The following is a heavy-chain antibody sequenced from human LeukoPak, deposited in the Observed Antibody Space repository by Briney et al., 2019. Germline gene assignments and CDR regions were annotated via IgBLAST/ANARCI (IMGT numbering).Heavy chain of an antibody. Sequence: SETLSLTCTDSGGSISSSSYYWGWIRQPPGKGLEWIGSIYYSGSTYYNPSLKSRVTISVDTSKNQFSLKLSSVTAADTAVYYCARGPRQLGFDYWGQGTLVTVSS. CDR2: IYYSGST. J-gene: IGHJ4*02. CDR1: GGSISSSSYY. V-gene: IGHV4-39*07. CDR3: ARGPRQLGFDY. D-gene: IGHD6-6*01.